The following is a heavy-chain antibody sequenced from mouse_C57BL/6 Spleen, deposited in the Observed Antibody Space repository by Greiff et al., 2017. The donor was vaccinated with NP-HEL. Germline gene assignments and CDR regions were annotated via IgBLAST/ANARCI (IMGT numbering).Heavy chain of an antibody. CDR3: ARRGTTVVADWYFDV. J-gene: IGHJ1*03. Sequence: QVQLQQFGAELARPGASVKLSCKASGYTFTSYGISWVKQRTGQGLEWIGEIYPRSGNTYYNEKFKGKATLTADKSSSTAYMELRSLTSEDSAVYFCARRGTTVVADWYFDVWGTGTTVTVSS. CDR2: IYPRSGNT. D-gene: IGHD1-1*01. V-gene: IGHV1-81*01. CDR1: GYTFTSYG.